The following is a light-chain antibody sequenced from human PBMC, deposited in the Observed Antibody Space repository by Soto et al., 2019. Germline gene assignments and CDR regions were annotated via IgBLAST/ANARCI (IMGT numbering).Light chain of an antibody. CDR3: CSYAGTYTWV. Sequence: QSALTQPRSVCGSPGQSVTISCTGTSSDVGGYNYVSWYQQNPGKAPKLMIYDVNQRPSGVPDRFSGSKSGNTASLTISGLQAEDEADYYCCSYAGTYTWVFGGGTKVTVL. CDR2: DVN. J-gene: IGLJ2*01. CDR1: SSDVGGYNY. V-gene: IGLV2-11*01.